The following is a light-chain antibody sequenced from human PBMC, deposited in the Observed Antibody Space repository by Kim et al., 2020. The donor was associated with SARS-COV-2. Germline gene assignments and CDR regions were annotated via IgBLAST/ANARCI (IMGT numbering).Light chain of an antibody. J-gene: IGLJ2*01. CDR3: QAWDSSIVV. CDR2: QDS. V-gene: IGLV3-1*01. Sequence: SVSPGQTASITCSGDKLGDKYACWYQQKPGRSPVLVIYQDSKRPSGIPERFSGSNSGNTATLTISGTQAMDEADYYCQAWDSSIVVFGGGTQLTVL. CDR1: KLGDKY.